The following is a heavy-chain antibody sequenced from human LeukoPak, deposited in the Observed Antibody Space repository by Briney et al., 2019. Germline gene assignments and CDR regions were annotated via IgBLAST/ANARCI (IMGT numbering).Heavy chain of an antibody. V-gene: IGHV1-2*02. Sequence: ASVKVSCKASGYTFTGYYVHWVRQAPGQGLEWMGWINPNSGGTNYAQKFQGRVTMTRDTSISTAYMELSRLRSDDTAVYYCARGTEWEHTPVDYWGQGTLVTVSS. CDR2: INPNSGGT. J-gene: IGHJ4*02. CDR1: GYTFTGYY. CDR3: ARGTEWEHTPVDY. D-gene: IGHD1-26*01.